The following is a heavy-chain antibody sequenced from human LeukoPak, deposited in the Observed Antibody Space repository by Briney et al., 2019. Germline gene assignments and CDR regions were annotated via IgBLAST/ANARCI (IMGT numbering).Heavy chain of an antibody. CDR3: ATVYSYDSSAYYRLDY. CDR2: FNPEDGER. CDR1: GDTLTKLS. J-gene: IGHJ4*02. Sequence: GASVKVSCKVSGDTLTKLSMHWVRQAPGKGLEWMGTFNPEDGERLYAQKFQGRLTMTEDTSTDTAYMELSSLRSEDTAVYYCATVYSYDSSAYYRLDYWGQGTLVTVSS. D-gene: IGHD3-22*01. V-gene: IGHV1-24*01.